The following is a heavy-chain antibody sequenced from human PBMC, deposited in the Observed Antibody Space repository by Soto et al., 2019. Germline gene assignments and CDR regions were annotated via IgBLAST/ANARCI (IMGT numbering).Heavy chain of an antibody. CDR3: ARSGGLDRDFNY. Sequence: SAKVSCKASGVTFSSDSFSWVRQAPGQGLEWMGGIIPMFDTPIYAQKFQDRVTITADESTSTAYMQLSSLRSGDTAVYYCARSGGLDRDFNYWGQGSLVTVSS. D-gene: IGHD2-15*01. CDR2: IIPMFDTP. V-gene: IGHV1-69*13. CDR1: GVTFSSDS. J-gene: IGHJ4*02.